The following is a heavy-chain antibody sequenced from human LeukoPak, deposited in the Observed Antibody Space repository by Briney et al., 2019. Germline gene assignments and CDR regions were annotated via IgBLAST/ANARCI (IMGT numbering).Heavy chain of an antibody. CDR1: GFTFSSYA. Sequence: PGGSLRLSCAASGFTFSSYAMHWVRQAPGKGLEWVAVISYDGSNKYYADSVKGRFTISRDNSKNTLYLQMNSLRAEDTAVYYCARAPEFSSSWHSYFDYWGQGTLVTVSS. CDR3: ARAPEFSSSWHSYFDY. CDR2: ISYDGSNK. J-gene: IGHJ4*02. D-gene: IGHD6-13*01. V-gene: IGHV3-30-3*01.